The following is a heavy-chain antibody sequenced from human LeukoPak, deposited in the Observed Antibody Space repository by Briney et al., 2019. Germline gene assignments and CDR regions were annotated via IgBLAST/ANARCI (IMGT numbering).Heavy chain of an antibody. V-gene: IGHV3-33*08. Sequence: AGRSLRLSCAASGFTFSSYGMHWVRQAPGKGLEWVAVIWYDGSNKYYADSVKGRFTISRDNSKNTLYLQMNSLRAEDTAVYYCARTSSSYLGVLDFDYLGEGTLVTVSS. CDR3: ARTSSSYLGVLDFDY. D-gene: IGHD1-26*01. CDR1: GFTFSSYG. J-gene: IGHJ4*02. CDR2: IWYDGSNK.